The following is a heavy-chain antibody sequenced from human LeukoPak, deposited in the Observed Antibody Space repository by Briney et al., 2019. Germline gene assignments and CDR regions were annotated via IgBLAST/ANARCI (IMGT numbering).Heavy chain of an antibody. J-gene: IGHJ3*02. CDR2: IYYSGST. Sequence: SETLSLTCAVYGGSFSGYYWSWIRQPPGKGLEWIGYIYYSGSTYYNPSLKSRVTISVDTSKNQFSLKLSSVTAADTAVYYCARAGCSSTSCYQGTGAFDIWGQGTMVTVSS. CDR3: ARAGCSSTSCYQGTGAFDI. CDR1: GGSFSGYY. D-gene: IGHD2-2*01. V-gene: IGHV4-30-4*08.